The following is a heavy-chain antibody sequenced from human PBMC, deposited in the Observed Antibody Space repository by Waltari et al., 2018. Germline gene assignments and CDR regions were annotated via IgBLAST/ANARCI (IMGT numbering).Heavy chain of an antibody. CDR2: MSYDGFSK. Sequence: MESGGGVVHSGGSLRLSCAMAEFTFRTSIIHWVRQAHGKGLEWVSAMSYDGFSKYYADSVRDRFTIARDNSKNTVYVDINNLTPEDTAVYYCAREGGTSGYSGFVDSWGQGTQVTVSS. CDR1: EFTFRTSI. CDR3: AREGGTSGYSGFVDS. D-gene: IGHD2-2*01. J-gene: IGHJ4*02. V-gene: IGHV3-30*06.